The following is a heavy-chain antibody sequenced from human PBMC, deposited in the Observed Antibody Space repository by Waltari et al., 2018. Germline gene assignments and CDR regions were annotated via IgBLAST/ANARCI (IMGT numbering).Heavy chain of an antibody. CDR3: ARGAAAGSGPLIDY. CDR1: GYSIRSGYY. CDR2: VYHSGNT. Sequence: QVQLQESGPGLLNPSETRSLTCAVSGYSIRSGYYWGWVRTPPGKGLEWIGSVYHSGNTYYNPSLKSRLSISADTSNNQLSLKLSSVTAADTAVYYCARGAAAGSGPLIDYWGQGILVTVSS. D-gene: IGHD6-13*01. J-gene: IGHJ4*02. V-gene: IGHV4-38-2*01.